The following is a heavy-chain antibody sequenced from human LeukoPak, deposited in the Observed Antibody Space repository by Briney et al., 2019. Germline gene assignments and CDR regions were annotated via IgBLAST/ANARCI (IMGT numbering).Heavy chain of an antibody. CDR1: GYTFTSYG. D-gene: IGHD2-2*01. CDR3: ARGVVVPAASPRFDP. Sequence: ASVKVSCKASGYTFTSYGISWVRQAPGQGLEWMGWISAYNGNTNYAQKLQGRVTMTTDTSTSTAYMELRSLRSDDTAVYYCARGVVVPAASPRFDPWGQGTLVTVSS. CDR2: ISAYNGNT. V-gene: IGHV1-18*01. J-gene: IGHJ5*02.